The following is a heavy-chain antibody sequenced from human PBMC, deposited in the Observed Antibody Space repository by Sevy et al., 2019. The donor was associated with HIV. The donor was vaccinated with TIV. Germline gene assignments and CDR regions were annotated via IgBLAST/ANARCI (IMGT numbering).Heavy chain of an antibody. Sequence: SETLSLTCTVSSDSISSSSYFWGWVRQPPGKGLEWIASVYYSGDTYYNPSLKSRVTVSIDTSTNNFSLKVTSVSARDTAVYYCARHRGHDYVRGTSGPFDVWGRGTRVTVSS. CDR3: ARHRGHDYVRGTSGPFDV. CDR1: SDSISSSSYF. CDR2: VYYSGDT. J-gene: IGHJ2*01. V-gene: IGHV4-39*01. D-gene: IGHD3-16*01.